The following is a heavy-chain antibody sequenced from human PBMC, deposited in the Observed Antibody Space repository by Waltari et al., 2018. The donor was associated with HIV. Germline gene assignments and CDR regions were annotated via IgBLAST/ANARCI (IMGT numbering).Heavy chain of an antibody. CDR3: TRSSKLDY. J-gene: IGHJ4*02. CDR1: GFTLRDFA. V-gene: IGHV3-49*03. Sequence: VQLVEFGGGLVQPGPSLSLSCTRFGFTLRDFAISCFRRAPGKGVEWVGLIRSRIYGGATEYAASAKGRFTISRDDLKSVAYLQMNSLKTEDTAVYYCTRSSKLDYWGQGTLVTVSS. CDR2: IRSRIYGGAT. D-gene: IGHD4-4*01.